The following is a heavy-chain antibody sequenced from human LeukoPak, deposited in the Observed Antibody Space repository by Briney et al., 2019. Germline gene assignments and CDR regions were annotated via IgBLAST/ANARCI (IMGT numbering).Heavy chain of an antibody. J-gene: IGHJ4*02. D-gene: IGHD6-13*01. V-gene: IGHV3-9*01. CDR1: GFTFDDYA. CDR2: ISWNSGFI. Sequence: GGSLRLSCAASGFTFDDYAMHWVRQAPGKCLEWVSGISWNSGFIGYADSVKGRFTISRDHAKNSLYLQMNSLRAEDTAVYYCARGRIAAALWGQGTLVTVSS. CDR3: ARGRIAAAL.